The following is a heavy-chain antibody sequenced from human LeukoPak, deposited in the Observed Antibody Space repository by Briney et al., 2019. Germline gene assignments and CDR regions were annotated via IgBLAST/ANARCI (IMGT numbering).Heavy chain of an antibody. J-gene: IGHJ6*03. CDR2: ISSSGSTI. V-gene: IGHV3-11*01. CDR3: AKQAGGKFDYYYMDV. D-gene: IGHD3-16*01. Sequence: PGVSLRLSCAASGFTFSDYYMSWIRQAPGKGLEWVSYISSSGSTIYYADSVKGRFTISRDNAKNSLYLQMNSLRAEDMALYYCAKQAGGKFDYYYMDVWGKGTTVTVSS. CDR1: GFTFSDYY.